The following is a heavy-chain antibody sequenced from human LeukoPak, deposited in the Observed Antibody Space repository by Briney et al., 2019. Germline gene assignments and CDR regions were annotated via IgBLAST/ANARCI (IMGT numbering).Heavy chain of an antibody. CDR3: ARRLTRYDCFDP. CDR1: GDSVSSNSVT. J-gene: IGHJ5*02. Sequence: SQTLSLTCAISGDSVSSNSVTWNWIRQSPSRGLEWLGRTYYRSTWYNDYAVSVRGRITANPDTSKNQFSLHLNSVTPEDTAVYYCARRLTRYDCFDPWGQGILVTVSS. D-gene: IGHD1-1*01. CDR2: TYYRSTWYN. V-gene: IGHV6-1*01.